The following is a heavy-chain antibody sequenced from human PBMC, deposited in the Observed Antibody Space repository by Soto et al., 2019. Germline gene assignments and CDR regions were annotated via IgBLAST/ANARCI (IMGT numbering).Heavy chain of an antibody. V-gene: IGHV3-30*18. CDR2: ITYEESNK. J-gene: IGHJ6*02. Sequence: QEQLVESGGGVVQPGRSLRLSCAASGFIFANYGMHWVRQAPGKGLEWVALITYEESNKYYADAVKGRFTISRDNAKNMVSLQMDSLRAEDTAVYYCAKARGANNWANYYGLDVWGQGTTVTVSS. D-gene: IGHD1-1*01. CDR3: AKARGANNWANYYGLDV. CDR1: GFIFANYG.